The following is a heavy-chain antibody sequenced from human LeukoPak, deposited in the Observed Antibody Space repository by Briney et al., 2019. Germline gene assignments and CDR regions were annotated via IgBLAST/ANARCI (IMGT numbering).Heavy chain of an antibody. CDR3: AREFVVQSPYYYYYYGMDV. V-gene: IGHV4-34*01. CDR1: GGSFSGYY. D-gene: IGHD2-21*01. CDR2: INHSGSA. Sequence: SETLSLTCAVYGGSFSGYYWSWIRQPPGKGLEWIGEINHSGSANYNPSLKSRVTISVDTSKNQFPLKLSSVTAADTAVYYCAREFVVQSPYYYYYYGMDVWGQGTTVTVSS. J-gene: IGHJ6*02.